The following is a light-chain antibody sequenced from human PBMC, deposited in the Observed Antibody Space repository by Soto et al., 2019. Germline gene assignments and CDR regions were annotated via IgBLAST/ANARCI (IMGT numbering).Light chain of an antibody. Sequence: EIVLTQSPDTLSLSPGERATLSCRASQTLSIGSLAWYQQKPGQAPRLLIYGASTRATGIPARFSGSGSGTDFTLTISRLEPEDFAVYYCQQYGSSPLTFGQGTKVDIK. CDR2: GAS. CDR3: QQYGSSPLT. J-gene: IGKJ1*01. V-gene: IGKV3-20*01. CDR1: QTLSIGS.